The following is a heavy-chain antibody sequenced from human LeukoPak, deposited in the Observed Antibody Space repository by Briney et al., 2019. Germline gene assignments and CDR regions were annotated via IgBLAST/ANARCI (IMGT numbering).Heavy chain of an antibody. CDR1: GFTFSNAW. V-gene: IGHV3-15*01. Sequence: GGSLRLSCAASGFTFSNAWMSWVRQAPGKGLEWVGRIKSKTDGGTTDYAAPVKGRFTISRDDSKNTLYLQMNGLKTEDTAVYYCTTFLRGGAFDIWGQGTMVTVSS. J-gene: IGHJ3*02. D-gene: IGHD3-16*01. CDR2: IKSKTDGGTT. CDR3: TTFLRGGAFDI.